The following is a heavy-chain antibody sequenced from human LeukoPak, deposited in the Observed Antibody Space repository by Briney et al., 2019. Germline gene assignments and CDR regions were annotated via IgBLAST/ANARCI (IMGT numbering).Heavy chain of an antibody. CDR1: GGSISTCSYY. D-gene: IGHD5-18*01. CDR2: IYTSGST. CDR3: ARDLGGYSYGTFDY. J-gene: IGHJ4*02. V-gene: IGHV4-61*02. Sequence: SETLPLTCTVSGGSISTCSYYWSWIRQPAGKGLEWIGRIYTSGSTNYSPSLKSRVTISVDTSKNQFSLKLSSVTAADTAVYYCARDLGGYSYGTFDYWGQGTLVTVSS.